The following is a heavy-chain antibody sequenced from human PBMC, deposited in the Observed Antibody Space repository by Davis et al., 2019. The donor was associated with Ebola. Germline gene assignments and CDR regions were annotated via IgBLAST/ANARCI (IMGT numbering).Heavy chain of an antibody. CDR3: ARVGYDFWSGYSSSNWFDP. D-gene: IGHD3-3*01. Sequence: SETLSLTCTVSDDSISFYYWSWIRQPPGKGLEWIGYIYYSGSTNYNPSLKSRVTISVDTSKNQFSLKLSSVTAADTAVYYCARVGYDFWSGYSSSNWFDPWGQGTLVTVSS. CDR2: IYYSGST. CDR1: DDSISFYY. J-gene: IGHJ5*02. V-gene: IGHV4-59*01.